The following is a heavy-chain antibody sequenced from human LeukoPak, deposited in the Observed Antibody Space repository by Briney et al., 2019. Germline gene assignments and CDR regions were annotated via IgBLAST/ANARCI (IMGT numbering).Heavy chain of an antibody. CDR2: IYYSGST. J-gene: IGHJ5*02. CDR1: GGSISSYY. CDR3: ARARGGYSSGWFDP. Sequence: SETLSLTCTVSGGSISSYYWSWIRQPPGKGLEWIGYIYYSGSTNYNPSLKSRVTISVDTSKNQFSLKLSSVTAADTAVYYCARARGGYSSGWFDPWGQGTLVTVSS. V-gene: IGHV4-59*12. D-gene: IGHD5-18*01.